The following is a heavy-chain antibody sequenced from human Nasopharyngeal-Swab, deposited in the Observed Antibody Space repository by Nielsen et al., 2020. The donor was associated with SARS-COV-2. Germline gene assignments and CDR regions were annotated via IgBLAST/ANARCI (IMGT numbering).Heavy chain of an antibody. CDR1: GDSVSNTRAA. V-gene: IGHV6-1*01. CDR3: ARIQQQLPGIV. D-gene: IGHD6-13*01. CDR2: TYYRSQWNY. J-gene: IGHJ3*01. Sequence: QPLSLTFAIPGDSVSNTRAAWSWIRQSPSLGLVCLGRTYYRSQWNYDYADSVRGRVTVNPDTSRNQVSLHLNSVTPEDTAVYYCARIQQQLPGIVWGQGTMVIVSS.